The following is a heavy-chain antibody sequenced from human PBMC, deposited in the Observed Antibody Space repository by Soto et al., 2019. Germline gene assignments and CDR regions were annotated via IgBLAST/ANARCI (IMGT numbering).Heavy chain of an antibody. V-gene: IGHV4-59*01. Sequence: QVQLQESGPGLVKPSETLSLTCTVSGGSISSYYWSWIRQPPGKRLEWIGYIYYTGSTKYNPSLKSRVTMSIDTSKNQFSLKLSSVTAADTAVYYCARDQSSSWYGWFDPWGQGTLVTVSS. J-gene: IGHJ5*02. CDR2: IYYTGST. CDR3: ARDQSSSWYGWFDP. CDR1: GGSISSYY. D-gene: IGHD6-13*01.